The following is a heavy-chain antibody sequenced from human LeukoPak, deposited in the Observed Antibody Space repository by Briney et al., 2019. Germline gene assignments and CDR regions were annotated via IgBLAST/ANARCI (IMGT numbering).Heavy chain of an antibody. D-gene: IGHD1-26*01. Sequence: PGGSLRLSCAASGFTFSSYGMHWVRQAPGKGLEWVAVISYDGSNKYYADSVKGRFTISRDNSKNTLYLQMNSLRAEDTAVYYCARYITGSHYRGVYWGQGTLVTVSS. CDR1: GFTFSSYG. CDR3: ARYITGSHYRGVY. CDR2: ISYDGSNK. J-gene: IGHJ4*02. V-gene: IGHV3-30*03.